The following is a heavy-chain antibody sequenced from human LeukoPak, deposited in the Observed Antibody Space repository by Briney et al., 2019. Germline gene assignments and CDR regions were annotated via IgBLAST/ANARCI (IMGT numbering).Heavy chain of an antibody. J-gene: IGHJ3*02. CDR2: INHTGNT. CDR3: ARLRYLFEYAFDI. Sequence: PSETLSLTCAVYGGSFSGYYWSWIRQPPGKGLEWIGEINHTGNTNYNPSLKSRVTISVDTSKSQFSLKLSSVTAADTAVYYCARLRYLFEYAFDIWGQGTMVTVSS. CDR1: GGSFSGYY. V-gene: IGHV4-34*01. D-gene: IGHD2-21*01.